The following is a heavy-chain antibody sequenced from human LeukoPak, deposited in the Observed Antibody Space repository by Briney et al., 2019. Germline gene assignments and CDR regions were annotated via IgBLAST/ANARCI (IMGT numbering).Heavy chain of an antibody. D-gene: IGHD2-2*01. V-gene: IGHV3-23*01. CDR1: GFTFSRYA. J-gene: IGHJ5*01. CDR3: AKEHIVVVPAAMEFDP. Sequence: PGGSLTLSCAASGFTFSRYAMSWVRQAPGKGLEWVSAISGSGGSTYYADSVKGRFTISRDNSKNTLYLQMNSLRAEDTAVYYCAKEHIVVVPAAMEFDPWGQGTLVTASS. CDR2: ISGSGGST.